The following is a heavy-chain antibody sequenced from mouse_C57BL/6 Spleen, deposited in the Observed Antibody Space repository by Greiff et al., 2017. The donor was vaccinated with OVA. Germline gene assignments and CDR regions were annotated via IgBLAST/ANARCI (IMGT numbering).Heavy chain of an antibody. D-gene: IGHD3-1*01. CDR3: ARTLYSSGFAY. CDR1: GYTFTDYY. Sequence: EVQLQQSGPELVKPGASVKISCKASGYTFTDYYMNWVKQSHGKSLEWIGDINPNNGGTSYNQKFKGKATLTVDKSSSTAYMELRSLTSEDSAVYYCARTLYSSGFAYWGQGTLVTVSA. V-gene: IGHV1-26*01. J-gene: IGHJ3*01. CDR2: INPNNGGT.